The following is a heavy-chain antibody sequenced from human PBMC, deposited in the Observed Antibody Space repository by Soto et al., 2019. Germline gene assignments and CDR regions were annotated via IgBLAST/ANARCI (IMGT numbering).Heavy chain of an antibody. V-gene: IGHV3-23*01. CDR1: GFTFSNYP. CDR3: ARRV. CDR2: ISAGGDRT. J-gene: IGHJ4*02. Sequence: EVQVSESGGGLVQPGGSLRLSCATSGFTFSNYPMNWVRQAPGKGLEWVSGISAGGDRTYYADSVKGRFTIFRDNPKNSVSLRMNSRRVEDTAVYYCARRVWGQGTLVTVSS.